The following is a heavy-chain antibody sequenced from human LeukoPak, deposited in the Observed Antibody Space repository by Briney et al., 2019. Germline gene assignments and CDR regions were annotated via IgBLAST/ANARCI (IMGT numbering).Heavy chain of an antibody. J-gene: IGHJ4*02. CDR2: IYNSGST. CDR3: ARGRVTYYYDSSGYYQSTYFDY. CDR1: GGSISSGGYS. D-gene: IGHD3-22*01. Sequence: SETLSLTCAVSGGSISSGGYSWNWIRQPPGKGLEWIGYIYNSGSTNYNPSLKSRVTISVDTSKNQFSLKLSSVTAADTAVYYCARGRVTYYYDSSGYYQSTYFDYWGQGTLVTVSS. V-gene: IGHV4-61*08.